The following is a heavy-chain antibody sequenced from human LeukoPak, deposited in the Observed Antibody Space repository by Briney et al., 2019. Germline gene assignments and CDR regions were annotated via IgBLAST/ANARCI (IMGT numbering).Heavy chain of an antibody. CDR2: ISSSSSTI. D-gene: IGHD1-26*01. CDR3: ASNYLYSGSSGIYFDY. Sequence: GGSLRLSCAASGFTFSSYSMNWVRQAPGKGLEWVSCISSSSSTIYYADSVKGRFTISRDNAKNSLYLQMNSLRDEDTAVYYCASNYLYSGSSGIYFDYWGQGTLVTVSS. J-gene: IGHJ4*02. V-gene: IGHV3-48*02. CDR1: GFTFSSYS.